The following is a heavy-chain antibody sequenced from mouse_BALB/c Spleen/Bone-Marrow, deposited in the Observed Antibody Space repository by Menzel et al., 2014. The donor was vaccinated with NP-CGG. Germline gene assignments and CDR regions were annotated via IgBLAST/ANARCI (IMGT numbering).Heavy chain of an antibody. V-gene: IGHV1-9*01. D-gene: IGHD2-4*01. CDR3: ARGELRFDCDEGALFAY. J-gene: IGHJ3*01. CDR1: GYTFSSYW. Sequence: QVQLQQPGAELMKPGASVKISCKATGYTFSSYWIEWVKQRPGHGLEWIGEILPGSGSTNYSEKFKGKATFTADTSSNPAYMQLSSLTSEDSAVYYCARGELRFDCDEGALFAYWGQGTLVTVSA. CDR2: ILPGSGST.